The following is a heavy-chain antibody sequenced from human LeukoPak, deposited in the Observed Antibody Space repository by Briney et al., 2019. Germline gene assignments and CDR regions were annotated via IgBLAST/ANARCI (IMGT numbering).Heavy chain of an antibody. CDR2: TNSDGTGT. D-gene: IGHD2-15*01. J-gene: IGHJ4*02. CDR3: ARGAVDCSACSCYYLFAV. V-gene: IGHV3-74*01. CDR1: GFTFSSYW. Sequence: GGSLILSCAASGFTFSSYWMHWVRQGPGKGLVWVSRTNSDGTGTTYADSVKGRFTISRDNAKNTLYLQMNSLRAEDTAVYYCARGAVDCSACSCYYLFAVWGQGTLVTVSS.